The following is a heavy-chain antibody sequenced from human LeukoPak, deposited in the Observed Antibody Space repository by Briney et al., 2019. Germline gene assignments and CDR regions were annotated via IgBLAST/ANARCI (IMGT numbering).Heavy chain of an antibody. J-gene: IGHJ4*02. D-gene: IGHD2-15*01. CDR1: GGSISNYY. CDR3: ARGAYCSGVSCYSVLGSPPFDY. Sequence: SETLSLTCTVSGGSISNYYWGWIRQPPGKGLEWIGYIYYTGSTNYNPSLKTRVTISLDTSKNQFSLKLSSVTAADTAVYYCARGAYCSGVSCYSVLGSPPFDYWGQGTLVTVSS. CDR2: IYYTGST. V-gene: IGHV4-59*01.